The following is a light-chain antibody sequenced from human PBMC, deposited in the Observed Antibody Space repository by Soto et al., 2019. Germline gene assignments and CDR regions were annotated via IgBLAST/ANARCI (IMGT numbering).Light chain of an antibody. CDR2: DVS. Sequence: QSVLTQPASVSGSPGQSITISCTGTSSDVGGYNYVSWYQQHPGKAPKFMIYDVSNRPSGVSNRFSGSKSGKTASLTISGLQAEDEADYYCSSYTTSNTRQIVFGTGPRSPS. V-gene: IGLV2-14*01. CDR1: SSDVGGYNY. CDR3: SSYTTSNTRQIV. J-gene: IGLJ1*01.